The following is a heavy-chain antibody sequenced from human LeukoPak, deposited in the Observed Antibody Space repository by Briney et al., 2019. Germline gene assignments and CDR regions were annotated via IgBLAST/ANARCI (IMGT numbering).Heavy chain of an antibody. CDR1: GFTFSRHW. D-gene: IGHD2-8*01. CDR2: LNSDGSRK. CDR3: ARDNGKYAMDV. J-gene: IGHJ6*02. V-gene: IGHV3-74*01. Sequence: SGGSLRLSCAASGFTFSRHWMHWVRQAPGKGLVWVSHLNSDGSRKTYADSVKGRFTISRDNAKNTIYLQMNSLRAEDTAVYYCARDNGKYAMDVWGQGTTVTVSS.